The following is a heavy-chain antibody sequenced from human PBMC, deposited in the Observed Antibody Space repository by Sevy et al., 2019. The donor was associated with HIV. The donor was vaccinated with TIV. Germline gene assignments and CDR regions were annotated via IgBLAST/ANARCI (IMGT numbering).Heavy chain of an antibody. Sequence: SETLSLTCTVSGGSISSGGYYWSWIRQHPGKGLEWIGYIYYSGSTYYNPSLKSRVTISVDTSKNQFSQKLSSVTAADTAVYYCARDGGTIAAAGTTHRRLDPWGQGTLVTVSS. CDR1: GGSISSGGYY. V-gene: IGHV4-31*03. D-gene: IGHD6-13*01. CDR3: ARDGGTIAAAGTTHRRLDP. J-gene: IGHJ5*02. CDR2: IYYSGST.